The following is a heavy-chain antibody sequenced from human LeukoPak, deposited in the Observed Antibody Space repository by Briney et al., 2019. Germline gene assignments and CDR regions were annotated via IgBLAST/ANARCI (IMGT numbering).Heavy chain of an antibody. Sequence: GASVKVSCKASGYTFTSYDINWVRQATGQGLEWMGWMNPNSGNTGYAQKFQGRVTMTRNTSISTAYMELSSLRSEDTAVYYCARLNTVLRYFDRLSARNNYYYYGMDVWGQGTTVTVSS. V-gene: IGHV1-8*01. CDR3: ARLNTVLRYFDRLSARNNYYYYGMDV. J-gene: IGHJ6*02. CDR1: GYTFTSYD. D-gene: IGHD3-9*01. CDR2: MNPNSGNT.